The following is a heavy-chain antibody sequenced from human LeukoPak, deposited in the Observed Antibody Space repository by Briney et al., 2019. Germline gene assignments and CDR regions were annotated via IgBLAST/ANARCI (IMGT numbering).Heavy chain of an antibody. CDR3: ARDLALAVAALFDY. D-gene: IGHD6-19*01. Sequence: GGSLRLSCAASGFTFSSYAMSWVRQAPGKGLEWVSYISSSSSTIYYADSVKGRFTISRDNAKNSLYLQMNSLRAEDTAVYYCARDLALAVAALFDYWGQGTLVTVSS. CDR2: ISSSSSTI. J-gene: IGHJ4*02. V-gene: IGHV3-48*04. CDR1: GFTFSSYA.